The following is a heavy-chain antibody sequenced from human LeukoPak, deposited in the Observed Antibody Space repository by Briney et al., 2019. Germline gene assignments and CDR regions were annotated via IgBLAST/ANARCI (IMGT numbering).Heavy chain of an antibody. CDR2: LYHSGNT. CDR1: GGSISSYY. CDR3: AKHHYDHDAFDI. D-gene: IGHD3-22*01. Sequence: SETLSLTCTVSGGSISSYYWSWIRQSPGKGLEWIGSLYHSGNTYYNPSLKSRVTISVDTSKNQFSLKLSSVTAADTAVYYCAKHHYDHDAFDIWGQGTMVTVSS. V-gene: IGHV4-59*01. J-gene: IGHJ3*02.